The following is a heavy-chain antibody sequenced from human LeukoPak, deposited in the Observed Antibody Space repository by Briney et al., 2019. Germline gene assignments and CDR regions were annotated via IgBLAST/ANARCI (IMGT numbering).Heavy chain of an antibody. CDR2: IYYSGDT. Sequence: SETLSPTCTVSGGSISSGGYYWNWIRQHPGKGLEWIGNIYYSGDTYYNPSLKSPITISVDTSKNQFSLKVNSVTAADTAVYYCARGVPAADIGHGGQGTLVTVSS. CDR1: GGSISSGGYY. CDR3: ARGVPAADIGH. V-gene: IGHV4-31*01. J-gene: IGHJ4*02. D-gene: IGHD2-2*01.